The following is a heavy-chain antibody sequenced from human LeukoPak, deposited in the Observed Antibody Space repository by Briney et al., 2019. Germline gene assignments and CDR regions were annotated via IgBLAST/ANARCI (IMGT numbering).Heavy chain of an antibody. CDR1: GYTFTGYY. J-gene: IGHJ6*03. CDR3: ARDRSERGYSYGSQENYYYYYMDV. D-gene: IGHD5-18*01. V-gene: IGHV1-2*03. CDR2: INPNSGGT. Sequence: LEASVKVSCKASGYTFTGYYMHWVRQAPGQGLEWMGWINPNSGGTNYAQKFQGRVTMTRDPSISTAYMELSRLRSDDTAVYYCARDRSERGYSYGSQENYYYYYMDVWGKGTTVTVSS.